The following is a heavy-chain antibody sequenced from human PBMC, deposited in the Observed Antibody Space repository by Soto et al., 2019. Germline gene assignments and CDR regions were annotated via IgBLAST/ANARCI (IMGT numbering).Heavy chain of an antibody. V-gene: IGHV3-48*02. J-gene: IGHJ4*02. Sequence: VSLSLLCLASGVILSNFVMFWVRQAPGKGLEWISYISRSHSAIYYADSVKGRFTMSRDDAKNSLFLQMNSLKDEDRAVYYCATEGPNGYIPYYLESWGQGVPVTVSS. CDR2: ISRSHSAI. CDR3: ATEGPNGYIPYYLES. CDR1: GVILSNFV. D-gene: IGHD5-12*01.